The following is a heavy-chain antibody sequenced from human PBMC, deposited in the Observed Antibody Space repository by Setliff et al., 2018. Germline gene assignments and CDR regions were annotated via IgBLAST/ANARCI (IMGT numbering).Heavy chain of an antibody. J-gene: IGHJ6*02. V-gene: IGHV4-34*01. Sequence: SETLSLTCAVYGDSFSGYYWSWIRQPPGKGLEWIDEINHRGSTNYSPSLKGRVTMSVDTPNNEFSLKLSSVTAADTAVYYCARGPDLTAVGSEYFYGMDVWGQGATVTVSS. CDR1: GDSFSGYY. CDR2: INHRGST. CDR3: ARGPDLTAVGSEYFYGMDV. D-gene: IGHD6-19*01.